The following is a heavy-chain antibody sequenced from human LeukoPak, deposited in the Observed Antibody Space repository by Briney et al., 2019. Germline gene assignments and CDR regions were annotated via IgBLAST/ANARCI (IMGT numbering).Heavy chain of an antibody. CDR3: VRHGQGALIDAFDI. V-gene: IGHV3-30*04. Sequence: GGSLRLSCATSTFSSTRDTMDWVRRPPGKGLECVAVTRQVGGSAEYTDSLKGRFTFSRDTSKNAMYLQMHRLRVEDTAVYYCVRHGQGALIDAFDIWGQGTMVSVCS. CDR2: TRQVGGSA. J-gene: IGHJ3*02. D-gene: IGHD3-16*02. CDR1: TFSSTRDT.